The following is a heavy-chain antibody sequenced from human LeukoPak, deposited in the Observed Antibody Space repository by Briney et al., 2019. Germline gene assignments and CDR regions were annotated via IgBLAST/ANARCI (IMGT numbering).Heavy chain of an antibody. Sequence: SETLSLTCAVYGGSFSGYYWSWIRQPPGKGLEWIGEINHSGSTNYNPSLKSRVTISVDTSKNQFSLKLSSVTAADTAVYYCARHHEATTTYPGYDYWGQGTLVIVSS. CDR1: GGSFSGYY. V-gene: IGHV4-34*01. CDR3: ARHHEATTTYPGYDY. D-gene: IGHD1-26*01. CDR2: INHSGST. J-gene: IGHJ4*02.